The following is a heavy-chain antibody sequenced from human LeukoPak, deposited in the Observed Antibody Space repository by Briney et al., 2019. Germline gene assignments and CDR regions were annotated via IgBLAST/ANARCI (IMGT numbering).Heavy chain of an antibody. CDR1: GFTVSSYA. Sequence: PGGSLRLSCAASGFTVSSYAMHWVRQPIGKGLEWVSALGIAGDTFYPGSVKGRFTISRESARNSLYLQMNSLRAEDTAMYYCARQMQSHGNFDSWGQGTLVTVSS. CDR2: LGIAGDT. V-gene: IGHV3-13*01. J-gene: IGHJ4*02. CDR3: ARQMQSHGNFDS. D-gene: IGHD1-26*01.